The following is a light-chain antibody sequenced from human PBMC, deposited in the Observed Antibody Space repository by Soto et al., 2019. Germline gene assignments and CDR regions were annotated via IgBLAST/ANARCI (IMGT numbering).Light chain of an antibody. CDR3: QQYGSSPRT. J-gene: IGKJ1*01. CDR1: QTIANNY. V-gene: IGKV3-20*01. Sequence: EVALTQSPGTLSLSPGARATLSCRASQTIANNYLTWYQQKPGQAPRVLIYDASTRATGIPDRFSGSGSGTDFTLTISRLEPEDFAVYFCQQYGSSPRTFGQGTKVDI. CDR2: DAS.